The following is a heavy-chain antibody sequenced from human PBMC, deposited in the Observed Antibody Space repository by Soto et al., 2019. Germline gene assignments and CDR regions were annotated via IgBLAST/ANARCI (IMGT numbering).Heavy chain of an antibody. CDR1: GFTFSSYA. J-gene: IGHJ3*02. CDR3: AKRLEGTTLGAVDAFDI. V-gene: IGHV3-23*01. CDR2: ISGSGGST. Sequence: PGGSLRLSCAASGFTFSSYAMSWVRQAPGKGLEWVSAISGSGGSTYYADSVKGRFTISRDNSKNTLYLQMNSLRAEDTAVYYCAKRLEGTTLGAVDAFDIWGQGTMVTVSS. D-gene: IGHD1-7*01.